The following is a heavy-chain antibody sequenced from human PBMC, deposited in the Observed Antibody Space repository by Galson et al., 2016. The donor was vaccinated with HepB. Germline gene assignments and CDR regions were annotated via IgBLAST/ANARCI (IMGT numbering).Heavy chain of an antibody. CDR3: TRDEAFRPFGN. CDR2: IKPDGGET. V-gene: IGHV3-7*03. Sequence: SLRLSCAGSGFSFGSYWMSWVRQSPGKGLEWVATIKPDGGETYYVDSVEGRFTISRDNAKNSLYLQMNRLRAEDTALYYCTRDEAFRPFGNWGQGTLVTVS. D-gene: IGHD3-3*01. CDR1: GFSFGSYW. J-gene: IGHJ4*02.